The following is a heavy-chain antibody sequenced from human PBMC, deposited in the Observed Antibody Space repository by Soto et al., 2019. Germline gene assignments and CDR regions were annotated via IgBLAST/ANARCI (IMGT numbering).Heavy chain of an antibody. J-gene: IGHJ4*02. Sequence: ASVKVSCKASGYTFTSYDINWVRQATGQGLEWMGWMNPNSGNTGYAQKFQGRVTMTRNTSISTAYMELSSLRFEDTAVYYCARGRSGWSAFDYWGQGTLVTVSS. V-gene: IGHV1-8*01. CDR1: GYTFTSYD. D-gene: IGHD6-19*01. CDR3: ARGRSGWSAFDY. CDR2: MNPNSGNT.